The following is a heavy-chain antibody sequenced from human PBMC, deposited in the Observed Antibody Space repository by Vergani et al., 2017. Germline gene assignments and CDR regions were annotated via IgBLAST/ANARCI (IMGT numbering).Heavy chain of an antibody. CDR3: ARVEVTTPHDYYYYVDG. CDR2: ISSRSDTT. J-gene: IGHJ6*03. CDR1: GFTFNNYK. V-gene: IGHV3-48*02. D-gene: IGHD3-22*01. Sequence: EVQLVESGGDLVQPGGSLRLSCEVSGFTFNNYKMKWVRQAPGKGLEWIAYISSRSDTTFYADSVKGRFTISRDNAKNSLYLQMNRLRDEDTGVYYCARVEVTTPHDYYYYVDGWDKGIVVTVSS.